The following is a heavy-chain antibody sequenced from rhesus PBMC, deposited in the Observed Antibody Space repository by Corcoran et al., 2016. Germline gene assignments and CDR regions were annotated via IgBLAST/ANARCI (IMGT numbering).Heavy chain of an antibody. Sequence: QVQLQESGPGVVKPSETLSLTCAVSGYSISSGYYWSWPRQPPGKGLEWIGYIYGSSGSTNYNPSLKYRVTISKDTSKNQFSLKLSSVTAADIAVYYCARDPGTVGDYWGQGVLVTVSS. CDR3: ARDPGTVGDY. CDR1: GYSISSGYY. J-gene: IGHJ4*01. CDR2: IYGSSGST. V-gene: IGHV4S7*01. D-gene: IGHD5-24*01.